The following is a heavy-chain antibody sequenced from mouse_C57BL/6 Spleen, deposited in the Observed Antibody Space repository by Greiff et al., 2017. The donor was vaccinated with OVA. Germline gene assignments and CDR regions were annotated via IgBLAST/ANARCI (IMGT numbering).Heavy chain of an antibody. CDR3: ATITTVVATRSYYFDY. V-gene: IGHV1-26*01. J-gene: IGHJ2*01. CDR2: INPNNGGT. Sequence: VQLQQSGPELVKPGASVKISCKASGYTFTDYYMNWVKQSHGKSLEWIGDINPNNGGTSYNQKFKGKATLTVDKSSSTAYMELRSLTSEDSAVYYCATITTVVATRSYYFDYWGQGTTLTVSS. D-gene: IGHD1-1*01. CDR1: GYTFTDYY.